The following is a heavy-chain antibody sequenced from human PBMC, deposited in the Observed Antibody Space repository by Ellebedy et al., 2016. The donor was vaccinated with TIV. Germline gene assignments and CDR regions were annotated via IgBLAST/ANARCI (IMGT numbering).Heavy chain of an antibody. CDR3: ATYTSTTSLDH. V-gene: IGHV3-74*01. J-gene: IGHJ4*02. CDR2: INRDGSRA. CDR1: DLIFSNYY. Sequence: LSLTCAVSDLIFSNYYMIHWVRQAPGKGLVWVSRINRDGSRATYADSVKGRFTISRDNAKNMVYLQMNSPRAEDTAVYYCATYTSTTSLDHWGRGTLVTVSP. D-gene: IGHD6-13*01.